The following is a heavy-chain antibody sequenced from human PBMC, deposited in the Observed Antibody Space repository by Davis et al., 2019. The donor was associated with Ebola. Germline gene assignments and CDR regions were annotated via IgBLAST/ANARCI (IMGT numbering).Heavy chain of an antibody. V-gene: IGHV3-30*02. D-gene: IGHD6-19*01. CDR1: GFTFSSYG. CDR3: ATTPQYSSGQNKPFDY. J-gene: IGHJ4*02. Sequence: GESLKISCAASGFTFSSYGMHWVRQAPGKGLEWVAFIRYDGSNKWYADSVKGRLTISRDNSKNTLYLQMNSLRAEDTAVYYCATTPQYSSGQNKPFDYWGQGTLVTVSS. CDR2: IRYDGSNK.